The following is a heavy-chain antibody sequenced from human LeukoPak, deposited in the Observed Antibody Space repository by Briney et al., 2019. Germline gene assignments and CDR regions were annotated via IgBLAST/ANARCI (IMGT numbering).Heavy chain of an antibody. CDR3: AKDPGRYYYESRDFYDY. CDR2: ISAGGGDT. V-gene: IGHV3-23*01. Sequence: GGSLRLSCAASGFTFNTYNMSWVRQAPGKGLEWVSNISAGGGDTYYADSVKGRFIISRDNSEDTVYLQMNSLRDDDTAVYYCAKDPGRYYYESRDFYDYGARGTLVTVSS. J-gene: IGHJ4*02. CDR1: GFTFNTYN. D-gene: IGHD3-22*01.